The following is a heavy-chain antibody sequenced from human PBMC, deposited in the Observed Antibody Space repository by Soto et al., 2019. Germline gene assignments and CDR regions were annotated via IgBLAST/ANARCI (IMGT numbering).Heavy chain of an antibody. CDR1: GGSFSGYY. J-gene: IGHJ4*02. V-gene: IGHV4-34*01. CDR3: ARVPYYYDSSGYYFRGLIFDY. Sequence: SETLSLTCAVYGGSFSGYYWSWIRQPPGKGLEWIGEINHSGSTNYNPSLKSRVTISVDTSKNQFSLKLSSVTAADTAVYYCARVPYYYDSSGYYFRGLIFDYWGQGTLVTVSS. D-gene: IGHD3-22*01. CDR2: INHSGST.